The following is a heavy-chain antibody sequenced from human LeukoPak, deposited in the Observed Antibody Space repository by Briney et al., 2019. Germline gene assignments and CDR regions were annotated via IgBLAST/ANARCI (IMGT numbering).Heavy chain of an antibody. D-gene: IGHD3-10*01. CDR1: GYTFTGYY. J-gene: IGHJ4*02. Sequence: ASVKVSCKASGYTFTGYYMHWVRQVPGQGLEWMGRINPNSGGTNYAQKFQGRVTMTRDTSISTAYMELSRLRSDDTAVYYCARRARSSGSPTSNDYWGQGTLVTVSS. CDR3: ARRARSSGSPTSNDY. CDR2: INPNSGGT. V-gene: IGHV1-2*06.